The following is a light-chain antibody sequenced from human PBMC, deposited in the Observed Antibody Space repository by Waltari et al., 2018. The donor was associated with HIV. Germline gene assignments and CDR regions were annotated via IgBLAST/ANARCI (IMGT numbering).Light chain of an antibody. CDR1: QTISTY. CDR3: QQSYSGLT. Sequence: DIQMTQSPSSLSASLGDRIIITCRASQTISTYVNWYQHKPGRAPNLLIYAASSLHSGVPSRFRGRGSGTDFTLTINSLQAEEFATYYCQQSYSGLTFGPGTKVD. J-gene: IGKJ3*01. V-gene: IGKV1-39*01. CDR2: AAS.